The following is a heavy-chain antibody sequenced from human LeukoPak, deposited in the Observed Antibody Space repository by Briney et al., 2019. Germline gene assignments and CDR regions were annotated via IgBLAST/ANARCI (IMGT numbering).Heavy chain of an antibody. Sequence: GGSLRLSCAAPGFTFSSYAMSWVRQAPGKGLEWVSSASGSGGSTYYADSVKGRFTISRDNSKDTLYLQMNSLRAEDTAVYYCARDLSDEAFYYYYGMDVWGQGTTVTVSS. D-gene: IGHD5-24*01. CDR2: ASGSGGST. CDR3: ARDLSDEAFYYYYGMDV. V-gene: IGHV3-23*01. J-gene: IGHJ6*02. CDR1: GFTFSSYA.